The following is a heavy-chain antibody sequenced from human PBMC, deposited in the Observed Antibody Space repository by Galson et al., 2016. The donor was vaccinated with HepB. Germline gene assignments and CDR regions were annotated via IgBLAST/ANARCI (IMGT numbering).Heavy chain of an antibody. CDR1: GFTFSSYN. V-gene: IGHV3-48*01. CDR2: ISATGTTI. J-gene: IGHJ5*02. D-gene: IGHD3-3*01. CDR3: AIHSRATFGDPNWFDP. Sequence: SLRLSCAASGFTFSSYNMNWVRQAPGKGLEWISYISATGTTIDYADSVKGRFTISRDNAKNSPYLQMSSLRAEDTAFYYCAIHSRATFGDPNWFDPWGQGTLVIVSS.